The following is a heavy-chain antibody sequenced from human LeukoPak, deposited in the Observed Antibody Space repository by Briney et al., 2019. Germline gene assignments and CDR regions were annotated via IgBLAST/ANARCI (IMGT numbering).Heavy chain of an antibody. CDR3: ARDMELVHYYNYAMDV. V-gene: IGHV1-18*01. Sequence: GASVKVSCKASGYTFTNYGISWVRQAPGQGLEWMGWISAYNGNTNYAQKLQSRVTMTTDTSTSTAYMELRSLRSDDTAVYYCARDMELVHYYNYAMDVWGQGTTVTVSS. CDR2: ISAYNGNT. D-gene: IGHD6-13*01. CDR1: GYTFTNYG. J-gene: IGHJ6*02.